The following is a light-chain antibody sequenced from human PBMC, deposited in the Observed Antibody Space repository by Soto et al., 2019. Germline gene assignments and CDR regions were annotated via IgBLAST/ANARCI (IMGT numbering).Light chain of an antibody. CDR2: QVS. Sequence: DVVMTQSPLSLPVTLGQPASMSCRSSQSLVFTDGNTYLSWFQQRPGQAPRRLIYQVSRRDSGVPDRFSVSGSGADFTLRISRVEAEDLGVYYCMQAAHRPWTFGQGTKVEIK. V-gene: IGKV2-30*01. CDR1: QSLVFTDGNTY. J-gene: IGKJ1*01. CDR3: MQAAHRPWT.